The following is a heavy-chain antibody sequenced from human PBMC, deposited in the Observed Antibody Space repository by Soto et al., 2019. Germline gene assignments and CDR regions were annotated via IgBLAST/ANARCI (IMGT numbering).Heavy chain of an antibody. J-gene: IGHJ3*02. CDR2: IYYSGST. CDR1: GGSISSGDYY. Sequence: QVQLQESGPGLVKPSQTLSLTCTVSGGSISSGDYYWSWIRQPPGKGLEWIGYIYYSGSTYYNPSLKSRVTISVDTSKNQFSLKLSSVTAADTAVYYCARLWCFRCSGVSGDAFDIWGQGTMVTVSS. V-gene: IGHV4-30-4*01. CDR3: ARLWCFRCSGVSGDAFDI. D-gene: IGHD2-15*01.